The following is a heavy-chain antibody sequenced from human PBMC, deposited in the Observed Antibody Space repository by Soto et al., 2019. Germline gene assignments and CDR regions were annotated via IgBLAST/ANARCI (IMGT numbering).Heavy chain of an antibody. J-gene: IGHJ4*02. V-gene: IGHV3-23*01. CDR2: ISGSGSST. Sequence: EVQLLESGGGLVQPGGSLRLSCTASGFTFSSYAMAWVRQAPGKGLEWVSGISGSGSSTYNADSVKGRFTISRDNSKNTLYLQMNSLRADDTAVYYCAKGGEMVPGVILDYFDYWGQGTLVTVSS. D-gene: IGHD3-10*01. CDR1: GFTFSSYA. CDR3: AKGGEMVPGVILDYFDY.